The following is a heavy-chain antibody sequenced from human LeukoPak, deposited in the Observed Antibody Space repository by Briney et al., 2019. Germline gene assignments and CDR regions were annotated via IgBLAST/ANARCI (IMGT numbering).Heavy chain of an antibody. CDR1: GFTFSSYW. Sequence: GGSLRLSCAVSGFTFSSYWMSWVRQAPGKGLEWVAVISNDGSDKYYADSVKGRFTISRDNSKNTLYLQMNSLRAEDTAVYYCAKAPSRSSGWSIDYWGQGTLVTVSS. J-gene: IGHJ4*02. CDR2: ISNDGSDK. V-gene: IGHV3-30*18. CDR3: AKAPSRSSGWSIDY. D-gene: IGHD6-19*01.